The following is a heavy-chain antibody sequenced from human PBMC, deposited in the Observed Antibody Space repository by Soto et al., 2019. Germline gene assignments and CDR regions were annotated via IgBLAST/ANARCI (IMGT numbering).Heavy chain of an antibody. CDR1: GGSISSSSYF. D-gene: IGHD2-8*02. CDR2: IYYSGST. CDR3: ARDKITGLFDY. V-gene: IGHV4-39*07. J-gene: IGHJ4*02. Sequence: SETLSLTCSVSGGSISSSSYFWGWIRQPPGKGLEWIGSIYYSGSTYYNPSLKSRVTVSVDTSKNQFSLKLSSVTAADTAVYYCARDKITGLFDYWGQGTLVTVSS.